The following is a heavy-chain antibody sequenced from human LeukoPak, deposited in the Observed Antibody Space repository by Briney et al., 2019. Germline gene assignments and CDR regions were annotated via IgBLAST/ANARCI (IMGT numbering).Heavy chain of an antibody. D-gene: IGHD5-18*01. V-gene: IGHV1-2*02. J-gene: IGHJ5*02. CDR1: GYTFTAYY. CDR3: ARVRDGYSYGTNWFDP. CDR2: INANSGGT. Sequence: GASVKVSCKASGYTFTAYYMHWVRQAPGQGLEWMGWINANSGGTNYAQKFQGRVTMTRDTSISTVYMDLRRLTSDDTAVYYCARVRDGYSYGTNWFDPWGQGTQVTVSS.